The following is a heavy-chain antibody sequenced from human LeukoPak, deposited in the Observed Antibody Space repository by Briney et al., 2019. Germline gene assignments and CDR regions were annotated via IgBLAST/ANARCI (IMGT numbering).Heavy chain of an antibody. CDR3: AKGYYGSGSYGWFDY. CDR2: ISGSGDRT. J-gene: IGHJ4*02. Sequence: GGSLRLSCEASGFTFSSSAMNWVRQAPGKGLEWVSTISGSGDRTYYADSVKGRFTISKDNSKNTLFLQMNSPRAEDTAVYYCAKGYYGSGSYGWFDYWGQGTLVTVSS. V-gene: IGHV3-23*01. D-gene: IGHD3-10*01. CDR1: GFTFSSSA.